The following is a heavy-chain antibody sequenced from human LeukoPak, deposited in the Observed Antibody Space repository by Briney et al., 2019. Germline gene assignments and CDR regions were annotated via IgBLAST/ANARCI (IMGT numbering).Heavy chain of an antibody. CDR1: GFTFSSYS. V-gene: IGHV3-21*01. J-gene: IGHJ6*02. CDR2: ISSSSSYI. D-gene: IGHD4-17*01. CDR3: ARDPEFLYGDYGNLPTYYYGMDV. Sequence: GGSLRLSCAASGFTFSSYSMNWVRQAPGKGLEWVSSISSSSSYIYYADSVKGRFTISRDNAKNSLYLQMNSLRAEDTAVYYCARDPEFLYGDYGNLPTYYYGMDVWGQGTTVTVSS.